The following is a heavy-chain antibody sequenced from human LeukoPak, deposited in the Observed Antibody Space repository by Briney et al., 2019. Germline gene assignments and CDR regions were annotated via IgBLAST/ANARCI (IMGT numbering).Heavy chain of an antibody. J-gene: IGHJ4*02. CDR3: ARSGAIIVVVVAAEYDY. Sequence: ASVKVSCKASGYTFTGYYMHWVRQAPGQGLEWMGWINPNSGGTNYAQKFQGRVTMTRDTSISTAYMELSRLRSDDTAVYYCARSGAIIVVVVAAEYDYWGQGTLVTVSS. V-gene: IGHV1-2*02. CDR1: GYTFTGYY. CDR2: INPNSGGT. D-gene: IGHD2-15*01.